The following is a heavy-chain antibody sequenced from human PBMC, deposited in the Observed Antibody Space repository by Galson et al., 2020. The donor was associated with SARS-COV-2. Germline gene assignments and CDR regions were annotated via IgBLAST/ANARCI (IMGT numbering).Heavy chain of an antibody. J-gene: IGHJ4*02. CDR2: IFSNDEK. V-gene: IGHV2-26*01. Sequence: SGPTLVKPTETLTLTCTVSGFSLSNARMGVSWIRQPPGKALEWLAHIFSNDEKSYSTSLKSRLTISKDTSKSQVVLTMTNMDPVDTATYYCARIVCSSTSCYDGKYFDYWGQGTLVTVSS. CDR3: ARIVCSSTSCYDGKYFDY. D-gene: IGHD2-2*01. CDR1: GFSLSNARMG.